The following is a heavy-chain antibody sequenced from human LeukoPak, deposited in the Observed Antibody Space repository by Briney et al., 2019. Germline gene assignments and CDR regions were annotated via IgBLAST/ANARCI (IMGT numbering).Heavy chain of an antibody. J-gene: IGHJ5*02. CDR2: IYPGDSDT. CDR3: AITPGYCSGGSCYEYNWFDP. Sequence: GESLKISCKGSGYSFTSYWIGWVRQMPGKGLEWMGIIYPGDSDTRYSPSFQGQVTISADKSISTAYLQWSSLKASDTAMYYCAITPGYCSGGSCYEYNWFDPWGQGTLVTVSS. D-gene: IGHD2-15*01. V-gene: IGHV5-51*01. CDR1: GYSFTSYW.